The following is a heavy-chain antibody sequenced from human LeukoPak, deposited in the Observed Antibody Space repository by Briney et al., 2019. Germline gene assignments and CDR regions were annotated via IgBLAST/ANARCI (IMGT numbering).Heavy chain of an antibody. V-gene: IGHV1-2*02. CDR1: GYTFTGYY. CDR2: INPNSGGT. D-gene: IGHD3-10*01. J-gene: IGHJ6*02. Sequence: ASVKVSCKASGYTFTGYYMHWVRQAPGQGLEWMGWINPNSGGTNYAQKFQGRVTMTRDTSISTAYMELSRLRSDDTAVYYCAQGYYYGSGSPTPYYYYGMDVWGQGTTVTVSS. CDR3: AQGYYYGSGSPTPYYYYGMDV.